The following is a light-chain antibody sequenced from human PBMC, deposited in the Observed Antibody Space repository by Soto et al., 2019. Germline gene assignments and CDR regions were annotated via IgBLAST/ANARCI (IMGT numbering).Light chain of an antibody. CDR1: SGDIGGYNY. V-gene: IGLV2-14*01. Sequence: QSALTQPASVSGSPGQSITISCTGTSGDIGGYNYVSWYQQHPGKAPKLLISEVTNRPSGVSNRFSGSKSDNTASLTISGLQAEDEGDYYCCSYAGDYMFVFGTGTKLTVL. CDR2: EVT. J-gene: IGLJ1*01. CDR3: CSYAGDYMFV.